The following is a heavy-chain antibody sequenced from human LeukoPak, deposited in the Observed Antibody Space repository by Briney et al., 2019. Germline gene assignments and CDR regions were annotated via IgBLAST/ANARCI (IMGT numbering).Heavy chain of an antibody. D-gene: IGHD6-6*01. CDR1: GGSFSRYY. Sequence: SETLSLTCGVYGGSFSRYYWSWIRQPPGKGLEWIGEIKHSRNTNYNPSRKSRVTISVDTSKNQFSLKLSSVTAAETAVYYCARWTSIAALYNCFDPWGQGTLVTVSS. V-gene: IGHV4-34*01. CDR3: ARWTSIAALYNCFDP. CDR2: IKHSRNT. J-gene: IGHJ5*02.